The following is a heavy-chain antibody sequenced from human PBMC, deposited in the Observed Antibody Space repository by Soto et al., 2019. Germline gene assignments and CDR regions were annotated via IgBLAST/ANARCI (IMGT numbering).Heavy chain of an antibody. CDR2: ITSSSGT. Sequence: GSLRLSGAASGCTFSTHSMNWVRQAPGKGLEWISYITSSSGTMYADSVKGRFTISRDNAKNSLYLQMNSLRAEDTAVYFCVGEVGFQLIYWGQGTLVTVSS. CDR1: GCTFSTHS. D-gene: IGHD2-2*01. V-gene: IGHV3-48*01. J-gene: IGHJ4*02. CDR3: VGEVGFQLIY.